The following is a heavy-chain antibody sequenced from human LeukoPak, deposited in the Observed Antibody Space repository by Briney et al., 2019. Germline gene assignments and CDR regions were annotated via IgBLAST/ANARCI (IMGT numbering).Heavy chain of an antibody. CDR1: GGSISSGGYY. J-gene: IGHJ4*02. CDR3: ARDRLAAAGFDY. V-gene: IGHV4-31*03. Sequence: PSQTLSLTCTVSGGSISSGGYYWSWIRQHPGKGLEWIGYIYYSGGTYYNPSLKSRVTISVDTSKNQFSLKPSSVTAADTAVYYCARDRLAAAGFDYWGQGTLVTVSS. CDR2: IYYSGGT. D-gene: IGHD6-13*01.